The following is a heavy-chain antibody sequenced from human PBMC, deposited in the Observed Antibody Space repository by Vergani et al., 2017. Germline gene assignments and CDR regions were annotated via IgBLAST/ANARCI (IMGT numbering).Heavy chain of an antibody. CDR1: GFTFSNAW. CDR3: TTETDYDSSGYLSVYYYYYGMDV. D-gene: IGHD3-22*01. CDR2: IKSKTDGGTT. V-gene: IGHV3-15*01. J-gene: IGHJ6*02. Sequence: EVQLVESGGGLVKPGGSLRLSCAASGFTFSNAWMSWVRQAPGKGLEWVGRIKSKTDGGTTDYAAPVKGRFTISRDDSKNTLYLQMNSLKTEDTAVYYCTTETDYDSSGYLSVYYYYYGMDVWGQGTTVTVSS.